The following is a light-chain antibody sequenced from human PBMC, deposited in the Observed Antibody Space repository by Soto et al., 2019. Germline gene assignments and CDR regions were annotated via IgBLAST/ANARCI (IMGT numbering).Light chain of an antibody. CDR2: EVT. CDR1: SSDVGGYNY. V-gene: IGLV2-14*01. Sequence: QSVLTQPASVSGSPGQSITISCTGTSSDVGGYNYVSWYQQHPGKAPKLLIYEVTNRPSGVSNRFSGSKSGNTASLTISGLQAEDDTDYYCSSYTTSSTVLFGGGTKLTVL. CDR3: SSYTTSSTVL. J-gene: IGLJ2*01.